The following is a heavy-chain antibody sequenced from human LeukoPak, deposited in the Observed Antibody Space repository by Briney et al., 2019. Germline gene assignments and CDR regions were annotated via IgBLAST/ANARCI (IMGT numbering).Heavy chain of an antibody. CDR1: GFTFSTFP. CDR2: ISHDGRDT. D-gene: IGHD6-6*01. J-gene: IGHJ6*03. V-gene: IGHV3-30*04. Sequence: GTSLRLSCEASGFTFSTFPMHWVRQTPDTRLEWVAVISHDGRDTYYADSVKGRFTISRDNSKNTLYLQMNSLSPEDTAVVYCARVGRVSIYPSYMDVWGKGTTVIVSS. CDR3: ARVGRVSIYPSYMDV.